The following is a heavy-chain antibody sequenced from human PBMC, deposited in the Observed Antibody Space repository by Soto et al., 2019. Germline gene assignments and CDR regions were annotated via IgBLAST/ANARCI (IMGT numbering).Heavy chain of an antibody. V-gene: IGHV1-69*01. Sequence: QVQLVQSGAEVKKPGSSVKVSCKASGGTFSSYAISWVRQAPGQGLEWMGGIIPIFGTANYAQKFQGRVTITADESTSTAYMELSSLRSEDTAVYYCARDGYSYTQYYYYGMDVWGQGTTVTVSS. D-gene: IGHD5-18*01. CDR1: GGTFSSYA. J-gene: IGHJ6*02. CDR3: ARDGYSYTQYYYYGMDV. CDR2: IIPIFGTA.